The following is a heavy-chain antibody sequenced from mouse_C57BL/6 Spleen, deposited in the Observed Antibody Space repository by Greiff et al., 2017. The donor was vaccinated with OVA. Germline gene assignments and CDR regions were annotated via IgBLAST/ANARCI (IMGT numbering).Heavy chain of an antibody. Sequence: QVQLQQPGAELVKPGASVKMSCKASGYTFTSYWITWVKQRPGQGLEWIGDIYPGSGSTNYNEKFKSKATLTVDTSSSTAYMQRSSLTSEDSAVYYCARGATVVTTGYFDVWGTGTTVTVSS. CDR1: GYTFTSYW. CDR3: ARGATVVTTGYFDV. J-gene: IGHJ1*03. CDR2: IYPGSGST. D-gene: IGHD1-1*01. V-gene: IGHV1-55*01.